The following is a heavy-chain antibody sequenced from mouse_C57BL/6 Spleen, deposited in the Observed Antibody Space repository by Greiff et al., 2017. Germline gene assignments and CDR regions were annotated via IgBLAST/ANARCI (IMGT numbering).Heavy chain of an antibody. D-gene: IGHD1-1*01. J-gene: IGHJ4*01. CDR1: GYTFTDYN. CDR3: ALNYYGSSYDYYAMDY. V-gene: IGHV1-22*01. Sequence: VQLQQSGPELVKPGASVKMSCKASGYTFTDYNMHWVKQSHGKSLEWIGYINPNNGGTSYNQKFKGKATLTVNKSSSTAYMALRSLTSQDSAVYYCALNYYGSSYDYYAMDYWGQGTSVTVSS. CDR2: INPNNGGT.